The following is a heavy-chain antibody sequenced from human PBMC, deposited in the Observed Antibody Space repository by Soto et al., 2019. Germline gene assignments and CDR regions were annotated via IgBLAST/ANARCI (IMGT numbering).Heavy chain of an antibody. V-gene: IGHV4-39*01. CDR2: IFYLGSS. J-gene: IGHJ5*02. D-gene: IGHD3-3*02. Sequence: KPSETLSLTCTVSGDSIISSDFYWGWVRQPPGKGLEWIGRIFYLGSSYYNPSLKSRVTMSVDTSKNQFSLRLRSVTAADTALYFCARHSLALRKNNWFDPWGQGIMVTVSS. CDR1: GDSIISSDFY. CDR3: ARHSLALRKNNWFDP.